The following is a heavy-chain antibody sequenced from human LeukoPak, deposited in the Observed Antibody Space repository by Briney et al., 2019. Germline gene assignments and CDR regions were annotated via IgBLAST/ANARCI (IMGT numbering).Heavy chain of an antibody. V-gene: IGHV1-46*01. D-gene: IGHD1-26*01. CDR3: AREDMGAKYH. CDR1: GYTFTSYY. CDR2: INPSGGST. Sequence: ASVTVSCKASGYTFTSYYMHLVRQAPGQGLEWMGIINPSGGSTSYAQKFQGRVTMTRDTSTSTVYMELSSLRSEDTAVYYCAREDMGAKYHWGQGTLVTVSS. J-gene: IGHJ5*02.